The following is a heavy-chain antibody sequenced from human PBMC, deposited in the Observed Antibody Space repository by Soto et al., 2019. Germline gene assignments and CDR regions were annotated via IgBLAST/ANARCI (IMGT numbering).Heavy chain of an antibody. CDR1: GFTFSSYA. V-gene: IGHV3-23*01. J-gene: IGHJ3*02. D-gene: IGHD5-18*01. Sequence: GGSLRLSCAASGFTFSSYAMSWVRQARGNGLEWVSAISGSGGSTYYADSVKGRFTISRDNSKNTLYLQMNSLRAEDTAVYYCAKEYIQLWFRGAFDIWGQGTMVTVSS. CDR3: AKEYIQLWFRGAFDI. CDR2: ISGSGGST.